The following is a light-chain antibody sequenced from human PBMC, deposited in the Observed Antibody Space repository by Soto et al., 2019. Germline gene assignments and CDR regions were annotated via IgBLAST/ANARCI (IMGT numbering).Light chain of an antibody. Sequence: EIVLTQSPGTLSLSPGDRATLSCRASQSVSSSYLAWYQQKPGQAPGLLIYGASSRATGIPDRFSGSGSGTDFTLTISRLEPEDFAVYYWQQYGRSPWTFGQGTKVEVK. V-gene: IGKV3-20*01. CDR1: QSVSSSY. CDR3: QQYGRSPWT. CDR2: GAS. J-gene: IGKJ1*01.